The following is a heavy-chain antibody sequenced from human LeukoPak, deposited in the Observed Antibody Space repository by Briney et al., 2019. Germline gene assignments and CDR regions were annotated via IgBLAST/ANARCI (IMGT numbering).Heavy chain of an antibody. CDR2: IYYSGSP. J-gene: IGHJ4*02. V-gene: IGHV4-39*01. Sequence: SETLSLTCTCSGGSLSSSSYYWGWIRQPPGKGLEWIGSIYYSGSPYFKPSLKGRIPISVDTSKNQFTLKLSSVTAADTAVYYCARHLILDYDILTGYYNPFDYWGQGTMVTVSS. D-gene: IGHD3-9*01. CDR3: ARHLILDYDILTGYYNPFDY. CDR1: GGSLSSSSYY.